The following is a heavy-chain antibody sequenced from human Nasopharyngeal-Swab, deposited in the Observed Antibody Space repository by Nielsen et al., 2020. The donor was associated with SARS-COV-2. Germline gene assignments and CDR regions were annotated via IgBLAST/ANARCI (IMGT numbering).Heavy chain of an antibody. J-gene: IGHJ4*02. CDR2: IIPIFGTA. V-gene: IGHV1-69*13. D-gene: IGHD3-22*01. CDR1: GGTFSSYA. Sequence: SVKVSCKASGGTFSSYAISWVRQAPGQGLEWMGGIIPIFGTANYAQKFQGRVTITADESTSTAYMELSSLRSEDTAVYYCARARYYDSSGYYYYFDYWGQGTLVTVSS. CDR3: ARARYYDSSGYYYYFDY.